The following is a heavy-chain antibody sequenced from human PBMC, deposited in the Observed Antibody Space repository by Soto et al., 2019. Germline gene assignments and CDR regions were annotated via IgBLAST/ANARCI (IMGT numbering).Heavy chain of an antibody. Sequence: ESGGGLVQPGRSLRLSCAASGFTFDDYAMHWVRQAPGKGLEWVSGISWNSGSIGYADSVKGRFTISRDNAKNSLYLQMNSLRAEDTALYYCAKPIAALDAFDIWGQGTMVTVSS. D-gene: IGHD6-13*01. CDR1: GFTFDDYA. CDR2: ISWNSGSI. CDR3: AKPIAALDAFDI. V-gene: IGHV3-9*01. J-gene: IGHJ3*02.